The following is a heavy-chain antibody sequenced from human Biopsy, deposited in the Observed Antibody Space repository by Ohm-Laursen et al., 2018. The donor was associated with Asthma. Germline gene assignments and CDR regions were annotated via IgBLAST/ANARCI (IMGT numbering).Heavy chain of an antibody. J-gene: IGHJ6*02. CDR3: ARDIVATMIGYYYYGMDV. CDR1: GFTFSDYY. D-gene: IGHD5-12*01. V-gene: IGHV3-33*08. CDR2: IWYDGGNK. Sequence: SLRLSCSASGFTFSDYYMSWIRQAPGKGLEWVAVIWYDGGNKYYADSVKGRFIISRDNSKNTLYLQMNSLRAEDTAVYYCARDIVATMIGYYYYGMDVWGQGTTVTVSS.